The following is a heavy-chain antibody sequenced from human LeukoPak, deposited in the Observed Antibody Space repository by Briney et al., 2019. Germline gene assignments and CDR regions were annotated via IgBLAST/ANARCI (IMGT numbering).Heavy chain of an antibody. CDR2: ISSRGGTI. CDR1: GFTFSDYN. V-gene: IGHV3-11*04. CDR3: ARDGIRSFGLITKHDY. J-gene: IGHJ4*02. Sequence: GGSLRLSCAASGFTFSDYNMHRIRQAPGKGLEWISYISSRGGTIFYADSVKGRFTISRDNAENSLFLQLNSLRPEDTAVYYCARDGIRSFGLITKHDYWGQGTLVTVSS. D-gene: IGHD3-3*01.